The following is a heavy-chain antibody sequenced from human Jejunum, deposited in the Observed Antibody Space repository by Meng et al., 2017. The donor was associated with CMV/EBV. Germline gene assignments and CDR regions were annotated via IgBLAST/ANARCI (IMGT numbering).Heavy chain of an antibody. CDR2: IQGGNTNT. Sequence: GRFAMSWVRQAPGKGLEWVSTIQGGNTNTYYADSVKGRFTISRDNSGNALFLQMNSLRAEDTAVYYCARYYDFWGGSANVYYFDYWGQGTRGTVSS. D-gene: IGHD3-3*01. CDR3: ARYYDFWGGSANVYYFDY. V-gene: IGHV3-23*03. CDR1: GRFA. J-gene: IGHJ4*02.